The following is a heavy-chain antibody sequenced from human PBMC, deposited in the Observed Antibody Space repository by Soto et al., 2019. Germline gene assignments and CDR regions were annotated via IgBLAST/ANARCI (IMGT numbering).Heavy chain of an antibody. CDR1: CYTFTSYG. CDR3: ARDPDSGPFDY. D-gene: IGHD7-27*01. CDR2: ISAYNGNT. J-gene: IGHJ4*02. V-gene: IGHV1-18*04. Sequence: SGQVSFKASCYTFTSYGISWVRQAPGQGLEWMGWISAYNGNTNYAQKLQGRVTMTTDTSTSTACMELRSLRSDDTAVYYCARDPDSGPFDYWGQGTLVTVSS.